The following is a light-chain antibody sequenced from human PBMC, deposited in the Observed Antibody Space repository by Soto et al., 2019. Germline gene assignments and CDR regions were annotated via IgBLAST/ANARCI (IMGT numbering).Light chain of an antibody. V-gene: IGLV2-14*02. Sequence: QSVLAQPASVSGSPGQSITISCTGTSGFVGSFSLVSWYQQHPGKAPKLMIYEVSNRPSGVSNRFSGSKSGNTASLTISGLQAEDEADYYCSSYTSSSTPVFGTGTKVTVL. CDR3: SSYTSSSTPV. CDR2: EVS. J-gene: IGLJ1*01. CDR1: SGFVGSFSL.